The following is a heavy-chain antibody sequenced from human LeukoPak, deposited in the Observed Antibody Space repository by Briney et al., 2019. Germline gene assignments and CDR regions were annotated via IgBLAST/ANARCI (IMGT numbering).Heavy chain of an antibody. CDR1: GYTFTGYY. V-gene: IGHV1-2*02. CDR2: INPNSGGT. Sequence: GASVKVSCRASGYTFTGYYMHWVRQAPGQGLEWMGWINPNSGGTNYAQKFQGRVTMTRDTSISTAYMELSRLRSDDTAVYYCAVWFGEDPAFDIWGQGTMVTVSS. CDR3: AVWFGEDPAFDI. D-gene: IGHD3-10*01. J-gene: IGHJ3*02.